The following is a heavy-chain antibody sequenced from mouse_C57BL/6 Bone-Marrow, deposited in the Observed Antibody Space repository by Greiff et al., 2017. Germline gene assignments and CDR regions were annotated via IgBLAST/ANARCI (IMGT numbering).Heavy chain of an antibody. Sequence: VKLMESGAELARPGASVKLSCKASGYTFTSSGLSWVKQRTGQGLEWIGEIYPRSGNTYYNEKFKGKATLTADKSSSTAYMELRSLTSEDSAVYFCARRPSTVVATRWYFDYWGQGTTLTVSS. J-gene: IGHJ2*01. V-gene: IGHV1-81*01. CDR2: IYPRSGNT. D-gene: IGHD1-1*01. CDR3: ARRPSTVVATRWYFDY. CDR1: GYTFTSSG.